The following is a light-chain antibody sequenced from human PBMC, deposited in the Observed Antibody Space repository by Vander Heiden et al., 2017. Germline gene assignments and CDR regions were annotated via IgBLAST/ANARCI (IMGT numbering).Light chain of an antibody. CDR1: QSLLHSNGYNY. CDR2: LGS. J-gene: IGKJ4*01. CDR3: MQALQTPLT. Sequence: DIVMPQSPLSLPVTPGEPASISCMSRQSLLHSNGYNYLDWYLQKPGQSPQLLIYLGSNRASGVPDRFSGSGSGTDFTLKISRVEAEDVGVYYCMQALQTPLTFGGGTKVEIK. V-gene: IGKV2-28*01.